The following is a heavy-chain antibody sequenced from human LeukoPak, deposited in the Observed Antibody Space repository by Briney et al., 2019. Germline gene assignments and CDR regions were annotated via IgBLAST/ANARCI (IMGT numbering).Heavy chain of an antibody. D-gene: IGHD1-14*01. CDR2: ISYDEINK. V-gene: IGHV3-30-3*01. CDR3: AKDYVGTLTF. CDR1: GFTFSTYA. Sequence: PGGSLRLSCAASGFTFSTYAMHWVRQGPGKGLEWVAVISYDEINKFYSESVKGRFLISRDNSKNTLYLQMNSLGAEDTAVYYCAKDYVGTLTFGGQGTLVTVSS. J-gene: IGHJ4*02.